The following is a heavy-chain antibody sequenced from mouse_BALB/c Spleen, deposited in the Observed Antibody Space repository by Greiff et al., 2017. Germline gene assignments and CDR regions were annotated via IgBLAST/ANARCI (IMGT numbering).Heavy chain of an antibody. D-gene: IGHD1-2*01. Sequence: EVKLMESGPGLVKPSQSLSLTCSVTGYSITSGYYWNWIRQFPGNKLEWMGYISYDGSNNYNPSLKNRISITRDTSKNQFFLKLNSVTTEDTATYYCARDPLSFDYWGQGTTLTVSS. CDR2: ISYDGSN. CDR1: GYSITSGYY. CDR3: ARDPLSFDY. V-gene: IGHV3-6*02. J-gene: IGHJ2*01.